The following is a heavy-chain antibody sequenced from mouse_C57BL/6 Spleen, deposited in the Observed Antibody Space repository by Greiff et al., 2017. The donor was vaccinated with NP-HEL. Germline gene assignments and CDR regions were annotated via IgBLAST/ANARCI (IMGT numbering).Heavy chain of an antibody. CDR1: GYSITSGYY. D-gene: IGHD1-2*01. CDR2: ISYDGSN. J-gene: IGHJ2*01. Sequence: VQLQQSGPGLVKPSQSLSLTCSVTGYSITSGYYWNWIRQFPGNKLEWMGYISYDGSNNYNPSLKNRISITRDTSKNQFFLKLNSVTTEDTATYYCAREDYYGRYYFDYWGQGTTLTVSS. CDR3: AREDYYGRYYFDY. V-gene: IGHV3-6*01.